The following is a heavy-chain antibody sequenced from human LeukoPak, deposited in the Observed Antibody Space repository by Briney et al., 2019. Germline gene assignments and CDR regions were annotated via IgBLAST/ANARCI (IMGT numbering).Heavy chain of an antibody. J-gene: IGHJ6*03. CDR1: GFTFSSYS. CDR3: AKYRVTIFGAGGVGPYYYMDV. D-gene: IGHD3-3*01. CDR2: ISISGTTI. Sequence: PGGSLRLSCEASGFTFSSYSMNWVRQAPGKGLEWISFISISGTTISYAESVKGRFTISRDNAKNLLYLQMSSLGAEDTAVYYCAKYRVTIFGAGGVGPYYYMDVWGKGTTVTVSS. V-gene: IGHV3-48*01.